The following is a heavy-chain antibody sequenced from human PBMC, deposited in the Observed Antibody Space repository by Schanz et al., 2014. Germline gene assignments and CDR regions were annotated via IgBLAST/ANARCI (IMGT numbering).Heavy chain of an antibody. D-gene: IGHD6-13*01. Sequence: QVQLVQSEAEVKKPGSSMKVSCKASGGTFNSYTINWVRQAPGQGLEWMGRIIPILGIANYAQKFQGRVASTADRSTSTAYMELSSLRSEDTAVYYCASSGAGYSSSWDFDYWGQGTLVTVSS. J-gene: IGHJ4*02. CDR1: GGTFNSYT. CDR3: ASSGAGYSSSWDFDY. V-gene: IGHV1-69*02. CDR2: IIPILGIA.